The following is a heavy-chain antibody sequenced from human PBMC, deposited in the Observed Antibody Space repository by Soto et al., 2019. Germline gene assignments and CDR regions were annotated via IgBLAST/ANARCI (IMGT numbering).Heavy chain of an antibody. CDR1: GGSISRYY. J-gene: IGHJ6*02. CDR3: ARDLWGYCGTDCYPLDV. V-gene: IGHV4-59*01. CDR2: MYNTGST. Sequence: SETLSLTCTVSGGSISRYYWSWIRQPPGKGLEWIGYMYNTGSTVYNPPFKSRVTVSVDTSKNQFSLKLNSVTAADTAVYYCARDLWGYCGTDCYPLDVWGQGTTVTVSS. D-gene: IGHD2-21*02.